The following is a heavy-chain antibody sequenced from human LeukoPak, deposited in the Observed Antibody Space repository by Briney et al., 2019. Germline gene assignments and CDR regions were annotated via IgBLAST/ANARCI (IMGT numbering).Heavy chain of an antibody. V-gene: IGHV1-69*05. CDR2: IIPIFGTA. CDR3: ARLPYYYDSSGYMD. J-gene: IGHJ4*02. D-gene: IGHD3-22*01. CDR1: GGTFSSYA. Sequence: SVKVSRKASGGTFSSYAISWVRQAPGQGLEWMGRIIPIFGTANYAQKFQGRDTITTDESTSTAYTELSSLRSEDTAVYYCARLPYYYDSSGYMDWGQGTPVTVSS.